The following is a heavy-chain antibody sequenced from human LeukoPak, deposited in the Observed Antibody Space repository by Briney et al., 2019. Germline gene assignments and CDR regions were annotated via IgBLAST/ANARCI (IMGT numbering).Heavy chain of an antibody. D-gene: IGHD3-3*01. CDR1: GFTFGKCW. Sequence: PGGSLRLSCVASGFTFGKCWMSWVRQAPGKGLEWAANIKLDGSEKNYVDSVKGRFTISRDNTKNSLYLQMNSLRAEDTAVFYCARDQYDTWSRRGNFDSWGQGTLVIVSS. J-gene: IGHJ4*02. V-gene: IGHV3-7*03. CDR3: ARDQYDTWSRRGNFDS. CDR2: IKLDGSEK.